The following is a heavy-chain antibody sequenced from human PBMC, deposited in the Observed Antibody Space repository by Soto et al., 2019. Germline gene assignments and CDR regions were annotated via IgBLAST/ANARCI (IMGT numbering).Heavy chain of an antibody. D-gene: IGHD2-2*01. J-gene: IGHJ4*02. Sequence: QAQLQESGPGLVKPSQTVSLTCTGCGGSISSGGYYWSWIRQHPGKGLEWIGYIYYSGSTYYNPSLKSRVTISVDTSKNQFSLKLSSVTAAVTAVYYCARGRSSTSPYPIGYWGQGTLVTVSS. V-gene: IGHV4-31*03. CDR1: GGSISSGGYY. CDR3: ARGRSSTSPYPIGY. CDR2: IYYSGST.